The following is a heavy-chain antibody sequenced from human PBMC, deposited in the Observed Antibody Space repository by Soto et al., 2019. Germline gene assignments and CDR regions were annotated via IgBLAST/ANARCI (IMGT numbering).Heavy chain of an antibody. CDR1: GGSISSGGYS. V-gene: IGHV4-30-2*01. Sequence: PSETLSLTCAVSGGSISSGGYSWSWIRQPPGKGLEWIGYIYHSGSTYYNPSLKSRVTISVDRSKNQFSLKLSSVTAADTAVYYCARLYPWNDGENYYYGMDVWGQGTTVTVSS. CDR3: ARLYPWNDGENYYYGMDV. CDR2: IYHSGST. D-gene: IGHD1-1*01. J-gene: IGHJ6*02.